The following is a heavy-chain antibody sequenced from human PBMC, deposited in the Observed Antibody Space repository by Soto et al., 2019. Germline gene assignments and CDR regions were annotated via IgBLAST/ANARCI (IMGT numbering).Heavy chain of an antibody. CDR2: IYAAGST. D-gene: IGHD3-10*01. Sequence: EVQLVESGGGLVQPGGSLRLSCAASGFTVSSNYMSWVRQAPGNGLEWVSVIYAAGSTYYADSVKGRFTISRDNSKNTLYLQMNRLRAEDTAVYYCARDMVRGLYPEYFQHWGQGTLVTVSS. V-gene: IGHV3-66*01. CDR1: GFTVSSNY. J-gene: IGHJ1*01. CDR3: ARDMVRGLYPEYFQH.